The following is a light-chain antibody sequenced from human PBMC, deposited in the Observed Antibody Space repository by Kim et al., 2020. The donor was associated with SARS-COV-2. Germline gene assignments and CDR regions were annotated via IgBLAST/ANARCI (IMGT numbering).Light chain of an antibody. Sequence: SGSPGERATLPCRASQSVSSNLAWYQQKPGQAPRLLIYGASTRATGIPARFSGSGSGTEFTLTISSLQSEDFAVYYCQQYNNWLTFGGGTKVEIK. CDR2: GAS. J-gene: IGKJ4*01. CDR3: QQYNNWLT. V-gene: IGKV3-15*01. CDR1: QSVSSN.